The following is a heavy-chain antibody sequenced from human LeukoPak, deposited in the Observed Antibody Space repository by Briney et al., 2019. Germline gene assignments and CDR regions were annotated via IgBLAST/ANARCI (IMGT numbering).Heavy chain of an antibody. J-gene: IGHJ4*02. CDR2: IYGDGGTT. CDR3: ARSYLGATTVYYFDY. D-gene: IGHD1-26*01. CDR1: GFTFSSYA. V-gene: IGHV3-23*01. Sequence: GGSLRLSCAASGFTFSSYAMSWVRQAPGKGLEWVSGIYGDGGTTYYADSVKGRFTISRDNSKNTLYLQMNTLRAEDTAVYYCARSYLGATTVYYFDYWGQGTLVTVSS.